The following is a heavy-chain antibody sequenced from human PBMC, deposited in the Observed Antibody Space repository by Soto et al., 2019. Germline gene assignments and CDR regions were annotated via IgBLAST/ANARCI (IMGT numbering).Heavy chain of an antibody. Sequence: QVQLVQSGAEVKKPGASVKVSCKASGYTFTGYYIHWLRQAPGQGLEWMGWINPHSGDTKSAQKFQAWVTMTRDTSIPTAYMEVSGLSSDATAVYYCARDLVRIDSSEPLYNWVATWGQGTQVIVSS. J-gene: IGHJ5*02. D-gene: IGHD2-15*01. CDR3: ARDLVRIDSSEPLYNWVAT. CDR2: INPHSGDT. CDR1: GYTFTGYY. V-gene: IGHV1-2*04.